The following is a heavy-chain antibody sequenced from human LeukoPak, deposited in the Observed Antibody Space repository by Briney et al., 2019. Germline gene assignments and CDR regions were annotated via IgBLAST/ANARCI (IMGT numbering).Heavy chain of an antibody. CDR2: IYTSGST. CDR3: ARDLRIGRTPGPYCSSSGSRDAFDI. Sequence: SETLSLTCTVSGGSISSGSYYWSWIRQPAGKGLEWIGRIYTSGSTNYNPSLKSRVTISVDRSKNQFSLKLSSVTAADTAVYYCARDLRIGRTPGPYCSSSGSRDAFDIWGQGTMVTVSS. V-gene: IGHV4-61*02. CDR1: GGSISSGSYY. D-gene: IGHD6-13*01. J-gene: IGHJ3*02.